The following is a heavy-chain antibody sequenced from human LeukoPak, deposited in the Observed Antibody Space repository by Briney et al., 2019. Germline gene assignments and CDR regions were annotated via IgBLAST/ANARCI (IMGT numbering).Heavy chain of an antibody. D-gene: IGHD1-14*01. CDR3: ARIGSTGWFDP. CDR1: GGSISGSSYY. J-gene: IGHJ5*02. Sequence: SETLSLTCTVSGGSISGSSYYWGWIRQPPGKGLEWIGEIYHSGSTNYNPSLKSRVTISVDKSKNQFSLKQSSVTAADTAVYYCARIGSTGWFDPWGQGTLVTVSS. CDR2: IYHSGST. V-gene: IGHV4-39*07.